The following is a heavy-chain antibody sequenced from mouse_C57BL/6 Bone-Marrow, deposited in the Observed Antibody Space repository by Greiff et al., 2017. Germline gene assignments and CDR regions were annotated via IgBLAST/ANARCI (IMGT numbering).Heavy chain of an antibody. J-gene: IGHJ1*03. Sequence: EVNLVESGGGLVQPGESLKLSCESNEYEFPSHDMSWVRKTPEKRLELVAAINSDGGSTYYPDTMERRFIISRDNTKKTLYLQMSSLRSEDTALYYCARQRTIVTTRYFDVWGTGTTVTVSS. V-gene: IGHV5-2*01. CDR3: ARQRTIVTTRYFDV. CDR1: EYEFPSHD. D-gene: IGHD2-5*01. CDR2: INSDGGST.